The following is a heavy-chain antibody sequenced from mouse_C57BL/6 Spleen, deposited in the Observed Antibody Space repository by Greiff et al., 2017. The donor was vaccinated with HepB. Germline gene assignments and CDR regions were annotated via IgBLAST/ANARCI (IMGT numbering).Heavy chain of an antibody. CDR1: GYTFTSYW. D-gene: IGHD1-1*01. CDR2: INPSNGGT. Sequence: QVQLQQPGTELVKPGASVKLSCKASGYTFTSYWMHWVKQRPGQGLEWIGNINPSNGGTNYNEKFKSKATLTVDKSSSTAYMQLSSLTSEDSAVYYCARRSFTTVVARGYFDYWGQGTTLTVSS. J-gene: IGHJ2*01. CDR3: ARRSFTTVVARGYFDY. V-gene: IGHV1-53*01.